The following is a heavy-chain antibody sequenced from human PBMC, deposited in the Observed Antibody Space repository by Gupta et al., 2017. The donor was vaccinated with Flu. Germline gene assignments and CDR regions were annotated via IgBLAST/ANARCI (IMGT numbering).Heavy chain of an antibody. CDR2: ISYSGTA. Sequence: IRQPPGKGLEWIGYISYSGTANYSPSLKSRVSMSVDTSKNQFSLKVSSVTAADTAVYYCARGDYSDSIDAFDIWGLGTMVTVSS. J-gene: IGHJ3*02. CDR3: ARGDYSDSIDAFDI. V-gene: IGHV4-59*01. D-gene: IGHD3-22*01.